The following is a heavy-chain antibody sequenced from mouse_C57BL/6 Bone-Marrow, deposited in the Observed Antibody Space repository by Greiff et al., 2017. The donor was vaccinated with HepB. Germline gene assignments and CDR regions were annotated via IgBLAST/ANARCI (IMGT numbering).Heavy chain of an antibody. Sequence: QVQLKQPGAELVMPGASVKLSCKASGYTFTSYWMHWVKQRPGQGLEWIGEIDPSDSYTNYNQKFKGKSTLTVDKSSSTAYMQLSSLTSEDSAVYYCARSDMGFADWGQGTLVTVSA. CDR3: ARSDMGFAD. J-gene: IGHJ3*01. CDR1: GYTFTSYW. CDR2: IDPSDSYT. V-gene: IGHV1-69*01.